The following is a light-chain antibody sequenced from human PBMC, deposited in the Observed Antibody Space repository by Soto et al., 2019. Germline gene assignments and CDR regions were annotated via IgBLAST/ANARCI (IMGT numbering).Light chain of an antibody. V-gene: IGKV3-20*01. CDR1: QSVSSSY. CDR2: GAS. CDR3: QQYGSGYT. Sequence: EIVLTQSPGTLSLSPGERATLSCRASQSVSSSYLAWYQQKPGQAPRLLIYGASSRATGIPDRFSGSGSGTDFTLTISRMEPEDFGVYYCQQYGSGYTFGQGTKLEIK. J-gene: IGKJ2*01.